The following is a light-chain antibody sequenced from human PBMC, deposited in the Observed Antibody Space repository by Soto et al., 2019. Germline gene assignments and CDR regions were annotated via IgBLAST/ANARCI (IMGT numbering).Light chain of an antibody. CDR1: QSVIRY. V-gene: IGKV3-20*01. J-gene: IGKJ1*01. CDR2: AAS. Sequence: IVLTQSPGTLSLSPGERATLSCRASQSVIRYLAWYQQRPGQAPRLLIYAASSRATGIPDRFSGSGSGTDFSLTISRLEAEDFAVYYCQQYGSSPRTVGQGTKVDNK. CDR3: QQYGSSPRT.